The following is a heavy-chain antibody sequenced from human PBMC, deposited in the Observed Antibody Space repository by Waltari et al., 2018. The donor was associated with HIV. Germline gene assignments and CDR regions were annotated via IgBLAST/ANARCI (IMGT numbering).Heavy chain of an antibody. CDR1: GFTFSSYR. Sequence: EVQLVESGGGLVKPGGSLRLSCAASGFTFSSYRMNWVRQAPGKGLEWVSFISISSSYIYYEDSVKGRFTISRANAKNSLYLQMNSLRAEDTAVYYCAREDSRALAYWGQGTLVTVSS. V-gene: IGHV3-21*05. J-gene: IGHJ4*02. CDR3: AREDSRALAY. CDR2: ISISSSYI. D-gene: IGHD2-15*01.